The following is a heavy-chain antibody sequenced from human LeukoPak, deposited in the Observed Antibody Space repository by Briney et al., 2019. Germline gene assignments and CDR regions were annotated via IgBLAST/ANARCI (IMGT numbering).Heavy chain of an antibody. J-gene: IGHJ4*02. CDR1: GGSFSGYY. D-gene: IGHD6-19*01. Sequence: SETLSPTCAVYGGSFSGYYWSWIRQPPGKGLEWIGEINHSGSTNYNPSLKSRVTISVDTSKNQFSLKLSSVTAADTAVYYCARVLYSSGWYEYYFDYWGQGTLVTVSS. CDR2: INHSGST. CDR3: ARVLYSSGWYEYYFDY. V-gene: IGHV4-34*01.